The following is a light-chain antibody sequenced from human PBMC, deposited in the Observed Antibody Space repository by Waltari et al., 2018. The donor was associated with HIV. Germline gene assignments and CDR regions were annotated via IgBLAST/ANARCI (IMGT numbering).Light chain of an antibody. CDR2: KDI. J-gene: IGLJ1*01. Sequence: SYELTQPPSVSVSPGQTARITCSGDALPKQYAYWYQQKPGQAPILVIYKDIERPSGIPERFSGSSSGTTVTLTISGVQAEDEADYYCQSADSSDTFVFGSWTKVTVL. CDR3: QSADSSDTFV. V-gene: IGLV3-25*03. CDR1: ALPKQY.